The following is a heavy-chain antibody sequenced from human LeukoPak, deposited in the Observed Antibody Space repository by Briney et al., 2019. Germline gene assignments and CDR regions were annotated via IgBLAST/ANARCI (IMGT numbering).Heavy chain of an antibody. CDR2: IYYSGST. J-gene: IGHJ4*02. CDR3: ARWVVPAAAHFDY. CDR1: GGSISSYY. V-gene: IGHV4-59*12. Sequence: SETLSLTCTVSGGSISSYYWSWIRQPPGKGLEWIGYIYYSGSTNYNPSLKSRVTISVDTSKNQFSLKLSSVTAADTAVYYCARWVVPAAAHFDYWGQGTLVTVSS. D-gene: IGHD2-2*01.